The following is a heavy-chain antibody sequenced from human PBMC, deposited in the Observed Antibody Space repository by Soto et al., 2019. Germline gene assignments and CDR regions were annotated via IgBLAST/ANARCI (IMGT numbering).Heavy chain of an antibody. CDR1: GGTFSSYA. CDR2: IIPIFGTA. D-gene: IGHD2-21*02. Sequence: GASVKVSCKASGGTFSSYAISWVRQAPGQGLEWMGGIIPIFGTANYAQKFQGRVTITADESTSTAYMELSSLRSEDTAVYYCARIGGYCGGDCYWGQGTLVTVSS. V-gene: IGHV1-69*13. CDR3: ARIGGYCGGDCY. J-gene: IGHJ4*02.